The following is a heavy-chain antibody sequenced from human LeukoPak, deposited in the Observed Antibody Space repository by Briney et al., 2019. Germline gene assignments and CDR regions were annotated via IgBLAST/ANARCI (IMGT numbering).Heavy chain of an antibody. D-gene: IGHD6-19*01. J-gene: IGHJ4*02. CDR2: INHSGST. CDR3: ARGSSGWYLDFVY. Sequence: SETLSLTCAVYGGSFSGYYWSWIRQPPGKGLEWIGEINHSGSTNYNPSLKSRVTISVDTSKNQFSLKLSSVTAADTAVYYCARGSSGWYLDFVYWGQGTLVTVSS. V-gene: IGHV4-34*01. CDR1: GGSFSGYY.